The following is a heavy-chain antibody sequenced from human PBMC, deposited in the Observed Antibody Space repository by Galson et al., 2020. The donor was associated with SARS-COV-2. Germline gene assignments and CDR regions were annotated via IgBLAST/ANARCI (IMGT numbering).Heavy chain of an antibody. D-gene: IGHD3-22*01. Sequence: ASVKVSCKASGYTFTNYYVHWVRQAPGQGLEWAGIITPKRDNTLYPQKFQGRVTMTWDTSTSTVYMELSGLRSDDTAMYYCAREHDSMSSSAFDYWGQGSLVTVSS. J-gene: IGHJ4*02. V-gene: IGHV1-46*01. CDR1: GYTFTNYY. CDR3: AREHDSMSSSAFDY. CDR2: ITPKRDNT.